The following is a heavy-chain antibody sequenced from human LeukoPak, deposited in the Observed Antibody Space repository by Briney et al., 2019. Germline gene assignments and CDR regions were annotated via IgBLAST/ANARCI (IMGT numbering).Heavy chain of an antibody. D-gene: IGHD3-22*01. J-gene: IGHJ4*02. CDR2: INHSGST. Sequence: SETLSLTCAVYGGSFSGYYWSWIRQPPGKGLEWIGEINHSGSTNYNPSLKSRVTISVDTSKNQFSLKLSSVTAADTAVYYCARIHYYDSSGYYPFGYWGQETLVTVSS. V-gene: IGHV4-34*01. CDR1: GGSFSGYY. CDR3: ARIHYYDSSGYYPFGY.